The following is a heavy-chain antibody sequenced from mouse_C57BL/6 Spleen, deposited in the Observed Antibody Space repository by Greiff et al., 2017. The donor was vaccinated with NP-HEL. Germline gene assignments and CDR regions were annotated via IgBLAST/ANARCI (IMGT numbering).Heavy chain of an antibody. V-gene: IGHV2-2*01. J-gene: IGHJ2*01. Sequence: VQLQQSGPGLVQPSQSLSITCTVSGFSLTSYGVHWVRQSPGKGLEWLGVIWSGGSTDYNAAFISRLSISKDNSKSQVFFKMNSLQADDTAIYYCARGGVFITLDYWGQGTTLTVSS. CDR2: IWSGGST. CDR3: ARGGVFITLDY. D-gene: IGHD1-1*01. CDR1: GFSLTSYG.